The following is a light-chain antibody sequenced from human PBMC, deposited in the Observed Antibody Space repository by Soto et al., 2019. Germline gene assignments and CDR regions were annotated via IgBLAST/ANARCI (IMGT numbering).Light chain of an antibody. CDR1: SSDVGVYNY. Sequence: QSALTQPASVSGSPGQSITISCTGTSSDVGVYNYVSWYQQHPGKAPKLMIYEVSNRPSGVSYRFSGSKSGNKASLTISGLQAEDEADYYCSSYTSSSPYVFGTGTKLTV. V-gene: IGLV2-14*01. J-gene: IGLJ1*01. CDR2: EVS. CDR3: SSYTSSSPYV.